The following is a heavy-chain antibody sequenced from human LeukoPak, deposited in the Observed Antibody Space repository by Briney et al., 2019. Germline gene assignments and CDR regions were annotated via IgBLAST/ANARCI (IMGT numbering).Heavy chain of an antibody. CDR1: GFTFSSYA. V-gene: IGHV3-23*01. CDR2: IRDSGSST. D-gene: IGHD3-10*01. J-gene: IGHJ4*02. Sequence: GGSLRLSCAASGFTFSSYAMSWVRQAPGKGLEWVSLIRDSGSSTYYADSVKGRFTISRDNSNNTLYLQMNSLRAEDTAVYFCAKGAYGSGSYSFDYWGQGTLVTVSS. CDR3: AKGAYGSGSYSFDY.